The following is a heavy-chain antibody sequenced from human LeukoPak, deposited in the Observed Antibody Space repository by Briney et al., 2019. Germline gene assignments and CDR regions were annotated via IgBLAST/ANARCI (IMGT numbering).Heavy chain of an antibody. V-gene: IGHV1-69*04. J-gene: IGHJ5*02. Sequence: SVKVSCKASGGTFSSYAISWVRQAPGQGLEWMGRIIPIFGIANYAQKFEGRVTITADKSTSTAYMELSSLRSEDTAVYYCARGYCSSTSCYYWFDPWGQGTLVTVSS. CDR1: GGTFSSYA. CDR2: IIPIFGIA. CDR3: ARGYCSSTSCYYWFDP. D-gene: IGHD2-2*01.